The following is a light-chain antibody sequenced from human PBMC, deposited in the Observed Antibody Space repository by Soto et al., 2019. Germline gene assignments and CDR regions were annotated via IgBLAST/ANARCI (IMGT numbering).Light chain of an antibody. V-gene: IGLV3-10*01. CDR1: ALPKKF. Sequence: SYELTQPPSVSVSPGQTARITCSGDALPKKFAYWYQQKSGQAPVLVIYEDNKRPSGIPERFSGSSSGTMATLSISGAQVEDVADYYCYSTDTSGDHYVFGTGTKVT. CDR2: EDN. J-gene: IGLJ1*01. CDR3: YSTDTSGDHYV.